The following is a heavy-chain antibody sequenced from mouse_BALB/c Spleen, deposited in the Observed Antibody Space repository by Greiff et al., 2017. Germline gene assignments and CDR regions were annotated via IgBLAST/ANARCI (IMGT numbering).Heavy chain of an antibody. CDR3: ARGTTVVGDY. J-gene: IGHJ2*01. V-gene: IGHV1-80*01. CDR2: IYPGDGDT. D-gene: IGHD1-1*01. CDR1: GYAFSSYW. Sequence: QVQLKQSGAELVRPGSSVKISCKASGYAFSSYWMNWVKQRPGQGLEWIGQIYPGDGDTNYNGKFKGKATLTADKSSSTAYMQLSSLTSEDSAVYFCARGTTVVGDYWGQGTTLTVSS.